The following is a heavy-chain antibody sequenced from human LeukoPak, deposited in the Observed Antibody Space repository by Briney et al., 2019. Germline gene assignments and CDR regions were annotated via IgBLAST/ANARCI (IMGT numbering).Heavy chain of an antibody. V-gene: IGHV3-30-3*01. CDR2: TSSDEINK. CDR3: ARAPHYYDSSGFDY. J-gene: IGHJ4*02. CDR1: GFIFRNYA. D-gene: IGHD3-22*01. Sequence: GRSLRLSCAVSGFIFRNYAMHWVRQAPGKGLEWVAVTSSDEINKYYADSVKGRFTISRDNSKNTLYLQMNSLRAEDTAVYYCARAPHYYDSSGFDYWGQGTLVTVSS.